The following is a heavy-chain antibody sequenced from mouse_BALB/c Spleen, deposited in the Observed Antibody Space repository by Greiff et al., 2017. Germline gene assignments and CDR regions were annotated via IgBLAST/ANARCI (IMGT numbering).Heavy chain of an antibody. J-gene: IGHJ4*01. CDR3: ARRGAYYGNLYYAMDY. V-gene: IGHV5-6*02. Sequence: EVKLVESGGDLVKPGGSLKLSCAASGFTFSSYGMSWVRQTPDKRLEWVATISSGGSYTYYPDSVKGRFTISRDNAKNTLYLQMSSLKSEDTAMYYCARRGAYYGNLYYAMDYWGQGTSVTVSS. D-gene: IGHD2-10*01. CDR2: ISSGGSYT. CDR1: GFTFSSYG.